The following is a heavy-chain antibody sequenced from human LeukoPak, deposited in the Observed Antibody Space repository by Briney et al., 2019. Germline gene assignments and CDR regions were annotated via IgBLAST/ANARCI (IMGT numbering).Heavy chain of an antibody. CDR1: GYTFTGYY. CDR2: INPNSGGT. V-gene: IGHV1-2*02. CDR3: ARSTATQYDFWSGYPYFDY. D-gene: IGHD3-3*01. Sequence: GASVKVSCKASGYTFTGYYMHWVRQAPGQGLEWMGWINPNSGGTNYAQKFQGRVTMTRDTSISTAYMELSRLRSDDTAVYYCARSTATQYDFWSGYPYFDYWGQGTLVTVSS. J-gene: IGHJ4*02.